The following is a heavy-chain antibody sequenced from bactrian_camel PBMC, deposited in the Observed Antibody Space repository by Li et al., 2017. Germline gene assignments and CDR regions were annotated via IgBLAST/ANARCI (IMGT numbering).Heavy chain of an antibody. D-gene: IGHD3*01. Sequence: QVQLVESGGGSAQTGGSLRLSCRASGDTYSSELCMAWFRQAAGKQREAVASIGRDGSGSYADSVKGRFSISRDVAKRTLYLQMNSLKPEDTAIYYCVADPSVFPVCAIGVMRMSYRGQGTQVTVS. CDR2: IGRDGSG. J-gene: IGHJ4*01. CDR1: GDTYSSEL. CDR3: VADPSVFPVCAIGVMRMSY. V-gene: IGHV3S53*01.